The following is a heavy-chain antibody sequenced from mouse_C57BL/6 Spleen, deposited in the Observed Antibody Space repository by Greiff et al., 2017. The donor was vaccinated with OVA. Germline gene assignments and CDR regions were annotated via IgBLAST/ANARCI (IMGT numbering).Heavy chain of an antibody. Sequence: VQLKQSGPGLVKPSQSLSLTCSVTGYSITSGYYWNWIRQFPGNKLEWMGYISYDGSNNYNPSLKNRISITRDTSKNQFFLKLNSVTTEDTATYYCARGDYDYIYWYFDVWGTGTTVTVSS. V-gene: IGHV3-6*01. CDR1: GYSITSGYY. CDR3: ARGDYDYIYWYFDV. J-gene: IGHJ1*03. CDR2: ISYDGSN. D-gene: IGHD2-4*01.